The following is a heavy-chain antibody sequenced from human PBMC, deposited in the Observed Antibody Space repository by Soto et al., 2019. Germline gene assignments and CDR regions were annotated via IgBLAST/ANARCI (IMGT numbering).Heavy chain of an antibody. J-gene: IGHJ4*02. V-gene: IGHV4-31*03. CDR2: IYHSGST. D-gene: IGHD1-26*01. CDR1: NASITSSGYY. CDR3: ARMSGTYYVPDY. Sequence: QVQLQESGPRLVEASQTLSLTCTVSNASITSSGYYWSWVRQPPGKRLEWIGYIYHSGSTFYSPSLPSRLTMSVDTSKNQFSLTLLSVTAADTAVYHCARMSGTYYVPDYWGQGTLVTVSS.